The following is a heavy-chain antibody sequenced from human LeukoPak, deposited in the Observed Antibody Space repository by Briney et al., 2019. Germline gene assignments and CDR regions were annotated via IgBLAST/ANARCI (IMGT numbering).Heavy chain of an antibody. Sequence: PGGSLRLSCAASGFTFSDYYMSWNRQAPGKGLEWVSYISSSGSTIYYADSVKGRFTISRDNAKNSLYLQMNSLRAEDTAVYYCATASTVPAATFDPWGQGTLVTVSS. D-gene: IGHD2-2*01. CDR3: ATASTVPAATFDP. J-gene: IGHJ5*02. CDR1: GFTFSDYY. CDR2: ISSSGSTI. V-gene: IGHV3-11*01.